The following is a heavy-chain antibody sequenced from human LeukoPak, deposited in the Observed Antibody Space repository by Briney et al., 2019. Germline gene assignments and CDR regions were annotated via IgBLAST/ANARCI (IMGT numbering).Heavy chain of an antibody. Sequence: SETLSLTCAVSGYPISSGYYWGWIRQPPGKGLEWIGSFYHSGNSYYNPSLKSRVSISADTSKNQFSLNLSSVTAADTALYYCARHDFYSNYPHNWFDPWGQGTLVTVSS. D-gene: IGHD4-11*01. CDR3: ARHDFYSNYPHNWFDP. CDR2: FYHSGNS. V-gene: IGHV4-38-2*01. CDR1: GYPISSGYY. J-gene: IGHJ5*02.